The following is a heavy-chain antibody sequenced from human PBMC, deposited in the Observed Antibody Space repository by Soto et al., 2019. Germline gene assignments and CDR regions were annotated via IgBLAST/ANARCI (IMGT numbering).Heavy chain of an antibody. CDR3: ARDQYRNSVSSWFDP. J-gene: IGHJ5*02. D-gene: IGHD4-4*01. Sequence: QVQLVQSGAEVKKPGSSVKVSCKASGGTFSSYAISWVRQAPGQGLEWMGGLIPIFGTANHAQKFQGRVTITADETTSTSYMEQSSLRSEDEAVYYCARDQYRNSVSSWFDPWGQGTLVTVSA. V-gene: IGHV1-69*01. CDR1: GGTFSSYA. CDR2: LIPIFGTA.